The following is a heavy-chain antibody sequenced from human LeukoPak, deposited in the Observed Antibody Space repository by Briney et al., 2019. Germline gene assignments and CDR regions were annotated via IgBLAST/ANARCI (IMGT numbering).Heavy chain of an antibody. D-gene: IGHD3-10*01. Sequence: PGGSLRLSCAASGFSFNTYAMHWVRQAPGQGLEWVALISHDGSHKFYSNSVRGRFTISRDNSKNTVYLQMNNPRPVDTAVYYCGRVMFGAGSYPDFWGQGNLVTGSS. V-gene: IGHV3-33*05. CDR3: GRVMFGAGSYPDF. J-gene: IGHJ4*02. CDR2: ISHDGSHK. CDR1: GFSFNTYA.